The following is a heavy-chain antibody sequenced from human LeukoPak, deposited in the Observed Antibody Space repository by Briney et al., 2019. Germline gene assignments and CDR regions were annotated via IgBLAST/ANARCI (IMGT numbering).Heavy chain of an antibody. D-gene: IGHD1-26*01. V-gene: IGHV3-23*01. J-gene: IGHJ4*02. Sequence: GGSLRLSCAAAGFTFSTSAMSWVRQAPGKGLEWVSGISGSGGGTYYADSVKGRFSISRDNSKNTLYLQMNSLRAEDTAVYYCAKQSGSYSFDYWGQGTLVTVSS. CDR1: GFTFSTSA. CDR3: AKQSGSYSFDY. CDR2: ISGSGGGT.